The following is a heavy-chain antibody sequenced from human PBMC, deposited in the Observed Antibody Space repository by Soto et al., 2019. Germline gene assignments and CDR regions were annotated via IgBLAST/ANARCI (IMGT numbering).Heavy chain of an antibody. CDR3: VGQLLGAFDI. V-gene: IGHV3-7*01. D-gene: IGHD6-13*01. CDR1: GFTFSSYW. Sequence: EVQLVESGGGLVQPGGSLRLSCAASGFTFSSYWMSWVRQAPGKGLEWVANIKQDGSEKYYVDSVKDRFTISRDNAKNSLYLQMNSLRAEDTAVYYCVGQLLGAFDIWGQGTMVTVSS. J-gene: IGHJ3*02. CDR2: IKQDGSEK.